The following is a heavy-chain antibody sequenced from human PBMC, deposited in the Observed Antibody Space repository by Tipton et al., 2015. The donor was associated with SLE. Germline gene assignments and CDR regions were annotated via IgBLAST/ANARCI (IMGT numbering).Heavy chain of an antibody. V-gene: IGHV3-53*05. Sequence: GSLRLSCAASGISVSNSYMNWVRQAPGKGLEWVSVLYSGGSSYYADAVRGRFTISRDISKNILYLQMDSLRPDDTAVYYCAGLRPQVMGGSFDFWGQGTLVTVSS. J-gene: IGHJ4*02. CDR1: GISVSNSY. CDR3: AGLRPQVMGGSFDF. D-gene: IGHD1-26*01. CDR2: LYSGGSS.